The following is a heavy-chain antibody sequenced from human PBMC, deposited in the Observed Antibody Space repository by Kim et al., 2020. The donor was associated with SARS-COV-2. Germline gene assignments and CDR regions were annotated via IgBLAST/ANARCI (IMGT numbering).Heavy chain of an antibody. D-gene: IGHD2-2*01. J-gene: IGHJ4*02. CDR3: ARHAGFFSTFDL. Sequence: SETLSLTCSVSGHSITGTSSFWGWVRQPPGAGLEWIATVSYNFYTYYNPSLKSRVTVSVDMSTNQFSLRLHSLTASDAAVYFCARHAGFFSTFDLWGPG. V-gene: IGHV4-39*01. CDR2: VSYNFYT. CDR1: GHSITGTSSF.